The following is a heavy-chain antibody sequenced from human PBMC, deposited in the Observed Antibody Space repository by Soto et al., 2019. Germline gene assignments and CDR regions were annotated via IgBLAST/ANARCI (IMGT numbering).Heavy chain of an antibody. CDR1: GFTFSAYA. CDR2: TSWDGNNK. D-gene: IGHD3-16*01. Sequence: PGGSLRLSCAASGFTFSAYAMHWVRQPPGKGLEWVAVTSWDGNNKYYADSVRGRFTISRDNSKNRLYRQMNRLRAEDMGLYYGAKVVFLFVMLHSYYCMVFPCPGTSVTGFS. CDR3: AKVVFLFVMLHSYYCMVF. J-gene: IGHJ6*02. V-gene: IGHV3-30*04.